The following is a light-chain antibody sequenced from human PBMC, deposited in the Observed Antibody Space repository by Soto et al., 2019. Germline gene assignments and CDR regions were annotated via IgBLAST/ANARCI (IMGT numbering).Light chain of an antibody. J-gene: IGLJ1*01. CDR3: TSYAGGNNV. CDR1: SSDVGGYNY. Sequence: QSALTKPPSASVSPGQSVTISCTGTSSDVGGYNYVSWYQQHPGKVPKLVVYEVNKRPSGVPDRFSGSKSGNTASLTVSGLQAEDEADYYCTSYAGGNNVFGTGTKLTVL. V-gene: IGLV2-8*01. CDR2: EVN.